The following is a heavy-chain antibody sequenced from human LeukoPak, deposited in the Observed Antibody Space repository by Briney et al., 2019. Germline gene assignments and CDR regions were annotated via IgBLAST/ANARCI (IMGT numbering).Heavy chain of an antibody. V-gene: IGHV3-21*01. CDR3: ARGSSSGWYNY. CDR1: GFTFSSYS. Sequence: GGSLRLSCAASGFTFSSYSMNWVRQAPGKGLEWVSSISSSSSYIYYADSVKGRFTISRDNAKNSLYLQMNSLGAEDTAVYYCARGSSSGWYNYWGQGTLVTVSS. CDR2: ISSSSSYI. J-gene: IGHJ4*02. D-gene: IGHD6-19*01.